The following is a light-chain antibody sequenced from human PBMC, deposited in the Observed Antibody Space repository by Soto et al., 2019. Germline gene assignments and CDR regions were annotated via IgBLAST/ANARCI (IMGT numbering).Light chain of an antibody. CDR3: SSYTGTNTYV. V-gene: IGLV2-14*01. J-gene: IGLJ1*01. Sequence: QSALTQPASVSGSPGQSITISCTGTSSDIGGYNYVSWYQQHPGKAPKLMIYDVTHRPSGISHRFSGSKSGNTASLTISGLQAEDEADYYCSSYTGTNTYVFGTGTKLTVL. CDR1: SSDIGGYNY. CDR2: DVT.